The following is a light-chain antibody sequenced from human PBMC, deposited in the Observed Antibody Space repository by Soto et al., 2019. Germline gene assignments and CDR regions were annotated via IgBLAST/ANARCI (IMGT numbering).Light chain of an antibody. CDR2: EVD. Sequence: QSALTQPASVSGSPAQSITISCTGSSSDVGGYKYVSWYQQHPGKAHKVIIYEVDNRPSGVYDRFSGSKSGKTASLTISGLQSEDEADYYCSSYSVTNTHYIFGTGTKVTVL. CDR1: SSDVGGYKY. CDR3: SSYSVTNTHYI. V-gene: IGLV2-14*03. J-gene: IGLJ1*01.